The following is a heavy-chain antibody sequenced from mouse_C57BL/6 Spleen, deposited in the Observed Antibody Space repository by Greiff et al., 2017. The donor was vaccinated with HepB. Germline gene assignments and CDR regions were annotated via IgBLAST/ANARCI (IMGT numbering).Heavy chain of an antibody. CDR3: ARWDYYGSTWYFDV. CDR1: GYTFTSYW. D-gene: IGHD1-1*01. CDR2: INPSNGGT. Sequence: QVQLQQPGTELVKPGASVKLSCKASGYTFTSYWMHWVKQRPGQGLEWIGNINPSNGGTNYNEKFKSKATLTVDKSSSTAYMQLSSLTSEDSAVYYCARWDYYGSTWYFDVWGTGTTVTVSS. V-gene: IGHV1-53*01. J-gene: IGHJ1*03.